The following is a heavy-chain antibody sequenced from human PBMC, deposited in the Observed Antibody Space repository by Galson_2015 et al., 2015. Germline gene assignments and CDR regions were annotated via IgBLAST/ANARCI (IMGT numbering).Heavy chain of an antibody. Sequence: SLRLSCAASGFTFSSYEVNWVRQAPGKGLEWISQISTSGATIRYADSVKGRFTISRDNAKNSLFLQMDTLRAEDTAVYYCARVGVAAAGTGELDSWGQGTLVTVSS. D-gene: IGHD6-13*01. V-gene: IGHV3-48*03. CDR1: GFTFSSYE. CDR2: ISTSGATI. J-gene: IGHJ1*01. CDR3: ARVGVAAAGTGELDS.